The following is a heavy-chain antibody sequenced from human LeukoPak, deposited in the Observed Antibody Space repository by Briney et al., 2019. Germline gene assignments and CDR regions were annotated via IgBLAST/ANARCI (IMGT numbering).Heavy chain of an antibody. CDR1: GYTFTSYD. CDR2: MNPNSGNT. D-gene: IGHD2-21*02. CDR3: ARVNVVTGNWFDP. J-gene: IGHJ5*02. Sequence: ASVKVSCKASGYTFTSYDINWVRQATGQGLEWMGWMNPNSGNTGYAQKFQGRVTMTRNTSISTAYMELSSLRSEDTAVYYCARVNVVTGNWFDPWGQGTLVTVSS. V-gene: IGHV1-8*01.